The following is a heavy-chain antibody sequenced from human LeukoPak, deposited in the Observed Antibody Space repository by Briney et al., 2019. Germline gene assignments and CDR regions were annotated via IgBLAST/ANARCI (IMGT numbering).Heavy chain of an antibody. D-gene: IGHD3-10*01. Sequence: GGPLRLSCAASGFSFSSYEMNWVRQAPGKGLEWVSYISSSGSTIYYADSVKGRFTISRDNAKNSLFLQMNSLRAEDTAVYYCARFGESIPYYFDYWGQGTLVTVSS. J-gene: IGHJ4*02. CDR2: ISSSGSTI. CDR3: ARFGESIPYYFDY. CDR1: GFSFSSYE. V-gene: IGHV3-48*03.